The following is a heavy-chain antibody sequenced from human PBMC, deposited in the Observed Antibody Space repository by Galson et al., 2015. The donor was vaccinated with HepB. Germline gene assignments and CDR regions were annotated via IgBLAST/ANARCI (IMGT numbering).Heavy chain of an antibody. CDR1: GDSGSSNSAA. J-gene: IGHJ4*02. CDR3: ARSEGWFDY. CDR2: TYYRSKWYT. D-gene: IGHD6-19*01. V-gene: IGHV6-1*01. Sequence: CAISGDSGSSNSAAWNWIRQSPSRGLEWLGRTYYRSKWYTGTAVSVKSRITINPDTSKNQFSLQLNSVTPEDTAVYYCARSEGWFDYWGQGTQVTVSS.